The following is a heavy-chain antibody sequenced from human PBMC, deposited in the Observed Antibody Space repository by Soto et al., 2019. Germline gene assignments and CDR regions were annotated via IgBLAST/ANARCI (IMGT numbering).Heavy chain of an antibody. CDR1: GGSISSYY. J-gene: IGHJ5*02. D-gene: IGHD4-17*01. CDR3: ARASTVTTRGSRNNWFDP. CDR2: MYNSGST. V-gene: IGHV4-59*08. Sequence: PSETLSLTCTVSGGSISSYYWTWIRQPPGKGLEWIGFMYNSGSTHYNPSLKSRVTISLDTSKNQFSLNLRSVTAADTAVYYCARASTVTTRGSRNNWFDPWGQGTLVTVSS.